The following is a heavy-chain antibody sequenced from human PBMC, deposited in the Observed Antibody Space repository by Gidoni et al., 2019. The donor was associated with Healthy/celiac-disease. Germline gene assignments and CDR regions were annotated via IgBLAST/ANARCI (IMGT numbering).Heavy chain of an antibody. Sequence: EVQLVESGGDVVQTGGALRVSCAATGVTFDDDTMHWVRQAPGKGLEWVSLISWDGGSTYYADSVKGRFAISRDNSKNSLYLQMHSLSTEDTALYYCAKDKATTVVTQGPYYFDYWGQGTLVTVSS. V-gene: IGHV3-43*01. D-gene: IGHD4-17*01. CDR1: GVTFDDDT. CDR3: AKDKATTVVTQGPYYFDY. J-gene: IGHJ4*02. CDR2: ISWDGGST.